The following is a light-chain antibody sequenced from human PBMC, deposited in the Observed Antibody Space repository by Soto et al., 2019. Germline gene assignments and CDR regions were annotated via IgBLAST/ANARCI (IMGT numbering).Light chain of an antibody. CDR3: QQVKGFPLT. V-gene: IGKV1-12*01. J-gene: IGKJ4*01. CDR1: HDIARW. CDR2: AAS. Sequence: DIQMTQSPSSVSAFVGDRVAITCRASHDIARWLAWYQQQPGKAPRLLIYAASSLQSGVPTRFSGSGSGTDFTLTINNMQTEDYAVYYCQQVKGFPLTFGGGTKVDIK.